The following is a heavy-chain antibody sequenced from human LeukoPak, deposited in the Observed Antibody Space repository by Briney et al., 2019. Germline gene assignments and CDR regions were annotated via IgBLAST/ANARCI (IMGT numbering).Heavy chain of an antibody. CDR2: ISSSSNYI. CDR1: GFTFSSYG. J-gene: IGHJ4*02. CDR3: ARGTSAGDY. V-gene: IGHV3-21*01. Sequence: GGSLRLSCPASGFTFSSYGMHWVRQAPGKGLEWVSSISSSSNYIYYADSVKGRFTISRDNAKNSLYLQMNSVRAEDTAVYYCARGTSAGDYWGQGTLVTVSS.